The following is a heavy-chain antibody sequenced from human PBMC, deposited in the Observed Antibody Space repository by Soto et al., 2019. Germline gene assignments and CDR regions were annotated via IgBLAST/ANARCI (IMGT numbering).Heavy chain of an antibody. CDR1: DDSISHYF. V-gene: IGHV4-59*01. J-gene: IGHJ3*02. CDR3: ARMNQLAPKRNAFDI. Sequence: PSETLSLTCTVSDDSISHYFWTWIRQPPGKGLEWIGYVHYSGSTDCNPSLKSRDTTSVDTSKNQFSLKLSFVTAADTAVYYCARMNQLAPKRNAFDIWGQGTMVTVSS. CDR2: VHYSGST. D-gene: IGHD1-1*01.